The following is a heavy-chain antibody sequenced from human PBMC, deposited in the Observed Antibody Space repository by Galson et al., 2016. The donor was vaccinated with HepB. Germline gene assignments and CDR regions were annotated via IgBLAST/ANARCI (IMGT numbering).Heavy chain of an antibody. Sequence: SLRLSCAASGFTSGNHGMHWVRQAPGKRLEWVAVISYGGNNKYYADSVKGRFTISRDNSKNRLYLEMNSLRPEDTYVDFCAKELRPPFGVILISYNMDVWGQGTTVTVSS. V-gene: IGHV3-30*18. CDR1: GFTSGNHG. J-gene: IGHJ6*02. CDR2: ISYGGNNK. D-gene: IGHD3-3*01. CDR3: AKELRPPFGVILISYNMDV.